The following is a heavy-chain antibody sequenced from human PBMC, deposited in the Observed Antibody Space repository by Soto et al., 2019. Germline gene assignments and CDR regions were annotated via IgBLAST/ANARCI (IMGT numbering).Heavy chain of an antibody. Sequence: GGSLRLSCTASGFTFRSYTMNWVRQAPGKGLECVSSLSGSSTTSYYADSVKGRFTISRDNAKNTLYLQMNSLRVEATAVYYCAKRGAYRPDSWGQGTLVTVSS. J-gene: IGHJ4*02. CDR1: GFTFRSYT. CDR3: AKRGAYRPDS. D-gene: IGHD2-21*01. CDR2: LSGSSTTS. V-gene: IGHV3-23*01.